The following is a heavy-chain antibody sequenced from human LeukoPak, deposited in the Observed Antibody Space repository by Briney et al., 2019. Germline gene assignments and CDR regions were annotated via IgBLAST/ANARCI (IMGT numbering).Heavy chain of an antibody. CDR3: ARVPWYSGYGYHYYGMDV. Sequence: GGSLRLSCAASGFTFSSYSMNWVRQAPGKGLEWVSSISSSSSYIYYADSVKGRFTISRDNAKNSLYLQMNSLRAEDTAVYYCARVPWYSGYGYHYYGMDVWGKGTTVTVSS. CDR1: GFTFSSYS. V-gene: IGHV3-21*01. J-gene: IGHJ6*04. CDR2: ISSSSSYI. D-gene: IGHD5-12*01.